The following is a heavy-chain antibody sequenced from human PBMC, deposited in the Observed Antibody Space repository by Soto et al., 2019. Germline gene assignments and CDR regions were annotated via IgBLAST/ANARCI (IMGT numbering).Heavy chain of an antibody. CDR3: AREYCTSTSCYGPDY. CDR2: ISTNNGDT. D-gene: IGHD2-2*01. V-gene: IGHV1-18*01. CDR1: GYTFTNYG. J-gene: IGHJ4*02. Sequence: GASVKVSCKASGYTFTNYGISWVRQAPGQGLEWMGWISTNNGDTIYAQRLQGRVAMSTDTSTSTAYVELRSLRSDDTAVYYCAREYCTSTSCYGPDYWGQGTLVTVSS.